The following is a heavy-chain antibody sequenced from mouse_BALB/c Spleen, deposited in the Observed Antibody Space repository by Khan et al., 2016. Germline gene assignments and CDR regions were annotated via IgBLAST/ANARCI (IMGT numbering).Heavy chain of an antibody. V-gene: IGHV4-1*02. D-gene: IGHD1-1*01. J-gene: IGHJ3*01. CDR3: GRAGYYGYLAY. Sequence: EVRLLESGGGLVQPGGSLKLSCAASGFDFRRYWMSWVRQGPGKGLEWIGEINPDSRTINYSPSLKDKFTISRDNATSTLYLQLSKVRSEDTALYYCGRAGYYGYLAYWGQGTLVSVSS. CDR2: INPDSRTI. CDR1: GFDFRRYW.